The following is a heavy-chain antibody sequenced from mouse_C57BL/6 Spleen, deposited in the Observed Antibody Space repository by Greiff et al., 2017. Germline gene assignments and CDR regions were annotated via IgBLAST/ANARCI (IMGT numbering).Heavy chain of an antibody. J-gene: IGHJ3*01. V-gene: IGHV1-52*01. CDR1: GYTFTSYW. CDR2: IDPSDSET. Sequence: VQLQQPGAELVRPGSSVKLSCKASGYTFTSYWMHWVKQRPIQGLEWIGNIDPSDSETHYNQKFKDKATLTVDKSSSTAYMQLSSLTSEDSAVYYCARHEDGDYDSPSFAYWGQGTLVTVSA. CDR3: ARHEDGDYDSPSFAY. D-gene: IGHD2-4*01.